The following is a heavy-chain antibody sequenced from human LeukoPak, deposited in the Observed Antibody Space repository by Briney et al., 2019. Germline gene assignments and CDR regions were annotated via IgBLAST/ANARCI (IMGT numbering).Heavy chain of an antibody. CDR3: ARDRIAEAGRKYYYYMDV. CDR2: IIPIYGTA. CDR1: GGTFSSYA. J-gene: IGHJ6*03. D-gene: IGHD6-19*01. Sequence: SVKVSCKASGGTFSSYAISWVRQAPGQGLEWMGGIIPIYGTANYAQKFQGRVTITADKSTSTAYMELSSLRSEDTAVYYCARDRIAEAGRKYYYYMDVWGKGTTVTVSS. V-gene: IGHV1-69*06.